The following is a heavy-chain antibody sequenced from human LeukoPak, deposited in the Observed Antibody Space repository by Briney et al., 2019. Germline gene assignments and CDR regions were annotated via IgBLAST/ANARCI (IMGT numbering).Heavy chain of an antibody. V-gene: IGHV4-34*01. CDR1: GGSFSRYY. D-gene: IGHD6-13*01. J-gene: IGHJ4*02. Sequence: SETLSLTCAIYGGSFSRYYRSWIRQPPGKGLEWIGEINHSGSTNYNPSLKSRVTISVDMSKNQFSLKLSSVTAADTAVYYCARGGRTQQPGYFNYWGQGTLVTVSS. CDR3: ARGGRTQQPGYFNY. CDR2: INHSGST.